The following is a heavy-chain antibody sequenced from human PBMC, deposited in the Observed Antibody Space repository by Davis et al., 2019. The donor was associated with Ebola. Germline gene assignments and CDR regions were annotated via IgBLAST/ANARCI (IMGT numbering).Heavy chain of an antibody. Sequence: ASVKVSCKASGYTFTGYYMHWVRQAPGQGLEWMGWINPNSGGTNYAQKFQGRVTMTRDTSISTAYMELSRLRSEDTAVYYCARTPYCSSTSCYHYYYYMDVWGKGTTVTVSS. CDR2: INPNSGGT. D-gene: IGHD2-2*01. V-gene: IGHV1-2*02. CDR1: GYTFTGYY. CDR3: ARTPYCSSTSCYHYYYYMDV. J-gene: IGHJ6*03.